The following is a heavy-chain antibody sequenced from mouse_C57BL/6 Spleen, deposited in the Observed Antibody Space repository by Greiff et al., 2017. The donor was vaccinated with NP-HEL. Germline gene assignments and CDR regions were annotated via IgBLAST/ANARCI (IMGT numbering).Heavy chain of an antibody. CDR1: GFTFSDYG. J-gene: IGHJ4*01. Sequence: EVKLMESGGGLVKPGGSLKLSCAASGFTFSDYGMHWVRQAPEKGLEWVAYISSGSSTIYYADTVKGRFTISRDNAKNTLFLQMTSLRSEDTAMYYCARGWSGAMDYWGQGTSVTVSS. CDR3: ARGWSGAMDY. CDR2: ISSGSSTI. V-gene: IGHV5-17*01. D-gene: IGHD2-3*01.